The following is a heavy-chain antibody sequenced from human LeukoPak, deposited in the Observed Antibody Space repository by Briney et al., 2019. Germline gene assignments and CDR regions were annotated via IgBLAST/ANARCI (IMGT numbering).Heavy chain of an antibody. V-gene: IGHV1-69*06. CDR1: GGTFSSYA. CDR2: IIPIFGTA. J-gene: IGHJ4*02. D-gene: IGHD3-3*01. CDR3: ARAGRRLFGVLIPLSFDY. Sequence: SVKVSCKASGGTFSSYAISWVRQAPGQGLEWMGGIIPIFGTANYAQKFQGRVTITADKSTSTAYMELSSLRSEDTAVYYCARAGRRLFGVLIPLSFDYWGQGTLVTVSS.